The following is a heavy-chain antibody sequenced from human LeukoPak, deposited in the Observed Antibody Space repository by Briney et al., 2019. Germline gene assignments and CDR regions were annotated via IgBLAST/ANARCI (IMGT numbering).Heavy chain of an antibody. J-gene: IGHJ4*02. V-gene: IGHV3-30*03. D-gene: IGHD2-8*01. Sequence: GGSLRLSCAASGFTFSSYGMHWVRQAPGKGLEWVAVISYDGSNKYYADSVKGRFTISRDSSKNILFLQMNNLRAEDTAVYFRAGLMGSPYYFYSWGQGTLVTVST. CDR2: ISYDGSNK. CDR1: GFTFSSYG. CDR3: AGLMGSPYYFYS.